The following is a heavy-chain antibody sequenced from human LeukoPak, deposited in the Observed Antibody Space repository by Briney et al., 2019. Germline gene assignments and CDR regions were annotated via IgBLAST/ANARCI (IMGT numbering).Heavy chain of an antibody. CDR3: ARGRENYYGGCGYAFGRYFDY. J-gene: IGHJ4*02. V-gene: IGHV4-34*01. Sequence: SETLSLTCGVSGGSLSGYFWNWIRQPPGKGLEYIGEVNHGGATIVNPSLQSRVTISIDTSRNQFSLRLSSVTAADTAVYYCARGRENYYGGCGYAFGRYFDYWAQGTLVTVSS. D-gene: IGHD3-22*01. CDR1: GGSLSGYF. CDR2: VNHGGAT.